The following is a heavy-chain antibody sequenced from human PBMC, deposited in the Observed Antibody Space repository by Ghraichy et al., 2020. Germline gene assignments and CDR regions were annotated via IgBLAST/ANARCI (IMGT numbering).Heavy chain of an antibody. D-gene: IGHD1-26*01. V-gene: IGHV3-48*01. CDR1: GFTFSSYS. CDR3: ARGPPVGATGFDY. CDR2: ISSSSSTI. J-gene: IGHJ4*02. Sequence: GGSLRLSCAASGFTFSSYSMNWVRQAPGKGLEWVSYISSSSSTIYYADSVKGRFTISRDNAKNSLYLQMNSLRAEDTAVYYCARGPPVGATGFDYWGQGTLVTVSS.